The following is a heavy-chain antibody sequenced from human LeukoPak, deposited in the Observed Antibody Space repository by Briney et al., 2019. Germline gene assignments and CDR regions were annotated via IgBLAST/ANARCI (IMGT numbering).Heavy chain of an antibody. CDR1: GVSISPYF. V-gene: IGHV4-59*01. CDR3: ARGRGIGAGNYFVH. D-gene: IGHD3-10*01. Sequence: SETLSLPCSVSGVSISPYFWSWIRQSPGKGLEWLGYVYHSGNTKYNPSLSSRLAISVDTSNNHLSLELTSLTAADTAVYYCARGRGIGAGNYFVHWGRGSLVTVSS. J-gene: IGHJ4*02. CDR2: VYHSGNT.